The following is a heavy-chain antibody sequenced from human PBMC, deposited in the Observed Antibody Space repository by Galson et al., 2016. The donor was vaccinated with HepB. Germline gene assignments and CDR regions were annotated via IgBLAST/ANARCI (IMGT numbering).Heavy chain of an antibody. Sequence: SLRLSCAASGFTFSHYGMHWVRQLPGKGPEWVAAIWYDGSNTHYADSVKGRFTISRDNSKNTIYLQMNTLRAEDTALYYCARDLHLAWYFDLWGSGTWVTVAS. CDR1: GFTFSHYG. V-gene: IGHV3-33*08. J-gene: IGHJ2*01. CDR3: ARDLHLAWYFDL. CDR2: IWYDGSNT.